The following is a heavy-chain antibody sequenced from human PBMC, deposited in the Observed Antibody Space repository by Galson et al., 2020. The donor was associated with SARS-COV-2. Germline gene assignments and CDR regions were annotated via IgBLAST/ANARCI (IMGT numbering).Heavy chain of an antibody. CDR3: ARVSLSGTPQANYHQVYV. D-gene: IGHD1-7*01. CDR1: GFSLSNPTMG. V-gene: IGHV2-26*01. CDR2: IFSNDEQ. Sequence: SGPTLVKPTETLTLTCTVSGFSLSNPTMGVSWIRQPPGKAPEWLEHIFSNDEQSYSTFLKSKLTISKDTYNSQVVLTMTNMDPVDTATYYCARVSLSGTPQANYHQVYVGGTGTTVTVSS. J-gene: IGHJ6*04.